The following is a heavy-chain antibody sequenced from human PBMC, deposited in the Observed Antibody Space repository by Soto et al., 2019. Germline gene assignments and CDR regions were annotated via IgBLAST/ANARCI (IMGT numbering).Heavy chain of an antibody. J-gene: IGHJ4*02. V-gene: IGHV3-15*01. CDR2: IKSKTDGGTK. Sequence: EVQLVESGGGLVKPGGSLRLSCAASGFTFSNAWMSWVRQAPGKGLEWVGRIKSKTDGGTKDYAAPVKGRFTISRGDSKNTLYLQMHCLKTEDTAVYYCKRDGSGSYDWGQGTLVTVSS. D-gene: IGHD3-10*01. CDR3: KRDGSGSYD. CDR1: GFTFSNAW.